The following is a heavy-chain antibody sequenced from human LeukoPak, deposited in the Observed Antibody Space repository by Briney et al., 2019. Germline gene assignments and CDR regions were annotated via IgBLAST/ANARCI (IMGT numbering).Heavy chain of an antibody. CDR2: IHNSGDT. V-gene: IGHV4-59*01. D-gene: IGHD6-13*01. CDR3: SNGRGYRIED. J-gene: IGHJ4*02. Sequence: SATLSLTCTVSGGSMSSYFWSWIRQPPGKGLEWIGYIHNSGDTMYNPSLKGRVTISVDTSKNEFSLKLNSVTTADTAVYHCSNGRGYRIEDWGQGTLVTVS. CDR1: GGSMSSYF.